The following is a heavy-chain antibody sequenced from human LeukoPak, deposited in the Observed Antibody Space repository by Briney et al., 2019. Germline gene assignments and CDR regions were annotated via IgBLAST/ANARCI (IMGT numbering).Heavy chain of an antibody. V-gene: IGHV4-4*07. Sequence: SETLSLTCTVSGGSISGYYWSWIRQPAGKGLEWIGRIYISGNTNYNPSLKSRVTMSVDTSRNQFSLKVSSVTAADTAVYYCVGDYGGNLCHYWGQGTLVTVSS. CDR3: VGDYGGNLCHY. CDR2: IYISGNT. D-gene: IGHD4-23*01. CDR1: GGSISGYY. J-gene: IGHJ4*02.